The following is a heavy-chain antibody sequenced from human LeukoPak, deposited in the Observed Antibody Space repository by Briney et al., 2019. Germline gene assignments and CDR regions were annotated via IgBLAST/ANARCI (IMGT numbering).Heavy chain of an antibody. D-gene: IGHD3-16*01. CDR2: ISDTGGST. CDR1: GFTFNDYA. CDR3: ARARRGVDY. V-gene: IGHV3-23*01. Sequence: GGSXRLSCAASGFTFNDYAMSWVRQAPGKGLEWVSGISDTGGSTYYADHVKGRFTISRDNAKNSLYLQMNSLRAEDTAVYYCARARRGVDYWGQGTLVTVSS. J-gene: IGHJ4*02.